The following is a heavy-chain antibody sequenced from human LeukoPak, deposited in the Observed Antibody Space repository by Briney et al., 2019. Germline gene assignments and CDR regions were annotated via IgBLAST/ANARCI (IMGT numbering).Heavy chain of an antibody. Sequence: GGSLRLSCAASGFTFSTYCMSWVRQAPGKGLEWVANIHHDGSDKYYVDSVKGRFTISRDNAKNSLYLQMNSLRAEDTAVYYCARGRYNYGYWGQGILVTVSS. J-gene: IGHJ4*01. CDR1: GFTFSTYC. D-gene: IGHD5-18*01. CDR2: IHHDGSDK. V-gene: IGHV3-7*01. CDR3: ARGRYNYGY.